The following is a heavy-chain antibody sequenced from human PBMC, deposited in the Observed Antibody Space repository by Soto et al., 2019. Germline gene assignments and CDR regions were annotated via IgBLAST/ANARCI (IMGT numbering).Heavy chain of an antibody. CDR3: ARGRDYYGSWSYSSFGWFDP. CDR2: INPNSGGT. J-gene: IGHJ5*02. D-gene: IGHD3-10*01. V-gene: IGHV1-2*04. CDR1: GYTFTGYY. Sequence: QVQLVQSGAEVKKPGASVKVSCKASGYTFTGYYMHWVRQAPGQGLEWMGWINPNSGGTNYAQKCQGWVTMTRDTSISTAYMELSRLRSDDTAVYYCARGRDYYGSWSYSSFGWFDPWGQGTLVTVSS.